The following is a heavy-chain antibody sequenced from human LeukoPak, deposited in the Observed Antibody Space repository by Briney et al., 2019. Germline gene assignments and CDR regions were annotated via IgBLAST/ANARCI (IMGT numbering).Heavy chain of an antibody. D-gene: IGHD6-19*01. CDR1: GGSIGSYY. CDR2: IYYSGST. V-gene: IGHV4-59*01. CDR3: ARGSDWFYY. Sequence: SETLSLTCTVSGGSIGSYYWSWIRQPPGKGLEWIGYIYYSGSTNYNPYLKSRVTISVDTSKNQFSLKLSSVTAADTAVYYCARGSDWFYYWGQGTLVTVSS. J-gene: IGHJ5*01.